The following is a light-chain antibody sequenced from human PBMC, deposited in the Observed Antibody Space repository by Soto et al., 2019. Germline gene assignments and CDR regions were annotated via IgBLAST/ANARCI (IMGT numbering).Light chain of an antibody. CDR1: QSVSSN. Sequence: EIVMTQSPATLSVSPGERATLSCRASQSVSSNLAWYQQKPGQAPRLLIYGASTRATGIPARFSGSGSGTEFTLNISSLQSEDFAVYYCQQYNNWSRTFGQGTNVEIK. J-gene: IGKJ1*01. V-gene: IGKV3-15*01. CDR3: QQYNNWSRT. CDR2: GAS.